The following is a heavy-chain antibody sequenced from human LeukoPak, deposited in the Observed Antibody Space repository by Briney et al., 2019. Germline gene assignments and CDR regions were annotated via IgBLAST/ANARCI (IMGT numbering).Heavy chain of an antibody. Sequence: SETLSLTCTVSGGSISSSSYYWGWIRQPPGKGLEWSGSIYYSGSTYYNPSLKSRVTISVDTSKNQFSLKLSSVTAADTAVYYCARHLVSGYFDYWGQGTLVTVSS. CDR2: IYYSGST. J-gene: IGHJ4*02. D-gene: IGHD2-15*01. CDR1: GGSISSSSYY. CDR3: ARHLVSGYFDY. V-gene: IGHV4-39*01.